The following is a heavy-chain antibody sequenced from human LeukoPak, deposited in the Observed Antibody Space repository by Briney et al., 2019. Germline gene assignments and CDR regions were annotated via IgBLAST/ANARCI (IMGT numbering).Heavy chain of an antibody. CDR1: GFTFSSYW. V-gene: IGHV3-7*03. Sequence: GGSLRLSCAASGFTFSSYWMSWVRQAPGKGGEWVANIKEDGSEKYYVDSVKGRFTISRDNAKNSLYLQMNSLRAEDTAVYYCAREGPGIAAAAPLYWGQGTLVTVSS. J-gene: IGHJ4*02. CDR3: AREGPGIAAAAPLY. CDR2: IKEDGSEK. D-gene: IGHD6-13*01.